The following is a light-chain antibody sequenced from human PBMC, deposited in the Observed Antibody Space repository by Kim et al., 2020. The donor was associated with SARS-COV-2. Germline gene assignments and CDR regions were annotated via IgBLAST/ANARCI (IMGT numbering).Light chain of an antibody. J-gene: IGKJ1*01. CDR2: DSS. CDR1: QNINSD. Sequence: EIGMTQSPATLSVSPGKRATLSCRASQNINSDLAWYQQKPGQAPRLLIYDSSTRAAGIPTRFSGSGSGTEFTLTISSLRSEDFAIYYCQQYNNWPPWTFGQGTKVDIK. V-gene: IGKV3-15*01. CDR3: QQYNNWPPWT.